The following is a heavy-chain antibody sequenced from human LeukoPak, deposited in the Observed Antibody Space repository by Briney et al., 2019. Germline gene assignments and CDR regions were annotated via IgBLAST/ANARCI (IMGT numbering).Heavy chain of an antibody. V-gene: IGHV4-39*07. CDR1: GGSIRSSYYY. J-gene: IGHJ4*02. CDR3: ARGSRGYSYG. Sequence: SETLSLTCTVSGGSIRSSYYYWGWIRQPPGKGLEWIGSIYDSGSTNYNPSLKSRVTISVDTSKNQFSLKLSSVTAADTAVYYCARGSRGYSYGWGQGTLVTVSS. D-gene: IGHD5-18*01. CDR2: IYDSGST.